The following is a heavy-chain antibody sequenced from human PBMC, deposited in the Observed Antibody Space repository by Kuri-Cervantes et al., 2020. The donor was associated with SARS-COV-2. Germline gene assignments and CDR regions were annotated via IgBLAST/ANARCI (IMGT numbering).Heavy chain of an antibody. CDR3: ARDPLYVDTAMVTFLESDY. D-gene: IGHD5-18*01. V-gene: IGHV3-74*01. CDR1: GFTFSSYW. J-gene: IGHJ4*02. CDR2: INSDGSST. Sequence: ETLSLTCAASGFTFSSYWMHWVRQAPGKGLVWVSRINSDGSSTSYADSVKGRFTISRDNAKNSLYLQMNSLRAEDTAVYYCARDPLYVDTAMVTFLESDYWGQGTLVTVSS.